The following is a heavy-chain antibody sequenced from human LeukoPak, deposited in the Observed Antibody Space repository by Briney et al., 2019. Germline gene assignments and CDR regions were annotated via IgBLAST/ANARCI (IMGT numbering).Heavy chain of an antibody. D-gene: IGHD1-14*01. CDR3: ARGFGGTGNWFDP. V-gene: IGHV4-34*01. CDR2: INHSGST. Sequence: SETLSLTCAVYGGSFSGYYWSWIRQPPGKGLEWIGEINHSGSTNYNPSLKSRVTISVDTSKNQFSLKLSSVTAADTAVYYCARGFGGTGNWFDPWGQEPWSPSPQ. CDR1: GGSFSGYY. J-gene: IGHJ5*02.